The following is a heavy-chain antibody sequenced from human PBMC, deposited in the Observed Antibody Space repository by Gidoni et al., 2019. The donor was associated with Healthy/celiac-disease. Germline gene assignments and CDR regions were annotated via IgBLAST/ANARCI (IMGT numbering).Heavy chain of an antibody. V-gene: IGHV3-11*06. D-gene: IGHD2-2*01. Sequence: QVQLVESGGGLVKPGGSLRLSCAASGFPFSDYYMSWIRQAPGKGLEWVSYISSSSSYTNYADSVKGRFTISRDNAKNSLYLQMNSLRAEDTAVYYCARRHCSSTSCYADYWGQGTLVTVSS. J-gene: IGHJ4*02. CDR2: ISSSSSYT. CDR3: ARRHCSSTSCYADY. CDR1: GFPFSDYY.